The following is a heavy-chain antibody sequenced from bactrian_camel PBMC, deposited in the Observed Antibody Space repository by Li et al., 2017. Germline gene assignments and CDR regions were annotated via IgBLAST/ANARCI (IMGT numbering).Heavy chain of an antibody. D-gene: IGHD7*01. J-gene: IGHJ4*01. Sequence: HVQLVESGGGSVQVGGSLTLSCAAGRYTYKRNCMGWFRQRPGKDREGVAAIRVGDGSTYYADSVKGRFTISHDNAESTVYLEMNSLKVEDSGMYRCAAVLCGSVRTGTLRATDWGQGTQVTVS. V-gene: IGHV3S1*01. CDR1: RYTYKRNC. CDR2: IRVGDGST. CDR3: AAVLCGSVRTGTLRATD.